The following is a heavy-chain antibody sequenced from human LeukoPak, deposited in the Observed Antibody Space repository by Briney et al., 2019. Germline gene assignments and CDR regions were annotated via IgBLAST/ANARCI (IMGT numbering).Heavy chain of an antibody. CDR2: IYPGDSDT. V-gene: IGHV5-51*01. CDR3: ALLGYCSGGSCSLRPPGNPYYYYYGMDV. Sequence: GESLKISCKGSGYSFTSYWIGWVRQMPGKGLEWMGIIYPGDSDTRYSPSFQGQVTISADKSISTAYLQWSSLKASDTAMYYCALLGYCSGGSCSLRPPGNPYYYYYGMDVWGQGTTVTVSS. CDR1: GYSFTSYW. D-gene: IGHD2-15*01. J-gene: IGHJ6*02.